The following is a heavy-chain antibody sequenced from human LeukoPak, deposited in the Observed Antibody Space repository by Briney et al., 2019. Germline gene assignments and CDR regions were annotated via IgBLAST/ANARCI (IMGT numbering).Heavy chain of an antibody. D-gene: IGHD3-10*01. CDR2: IYYSGST. CDR1: GGSISSYY. Sequence: PSETLSLTCTVSGGSISSYYWSWIRQPPGKGLEWIGYIYYSGSTNYNPSLKSRVTISVDTSKNQFSLKLSSVTAADTAVYYCARDGDYYGSGSPLLHYGMDVWGQGTTVTVSS. J-gene: IGHJ6*02. V-gene: IGHV4-59*01. CDR3: ARDGDYYGSGSPLLHYGMDV.